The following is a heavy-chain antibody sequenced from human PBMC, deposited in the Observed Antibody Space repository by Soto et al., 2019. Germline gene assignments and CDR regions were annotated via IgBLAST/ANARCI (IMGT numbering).Heavy chain of an antibody. Sequence: PGGSLRLSCVASGFAVSNNYMNWVRQAPGKGLEWVSVVYSGGTTYYADSVRGRFTVSRDDSKNTLFLQMSSLRAEDTAVYYCARAGSPFDSDSSGYWGFDHWGQGTLVT. CDR2: VYSGGTT. CDR3: ARAGSPFDSDSSGYWGFDH. V-gene: IGHV3-53*01. CDR1: GFAVSNNY. D-gene: IGHD3-22*01. J-gene: IGHJ4*02.